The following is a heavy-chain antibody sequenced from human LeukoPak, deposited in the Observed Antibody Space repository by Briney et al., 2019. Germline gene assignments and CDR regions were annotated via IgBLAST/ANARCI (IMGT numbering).Heavy chain of an antibody. J-gene: IGHJ4*02. D-gene: IGHD2-8*01. Sequence: GGSLRLSCAASGFTFSSYGMHWVRQAPGKGLDWVAVLSYDGNYKYYADSVKGRFAISRDNSENTLYLQMNSLRAEDTAVYYCARYAEYAVSTPCYWGQGTLVTVSA. CDR1: GFTFSSYG. CDR2: LSYDGNYK. CDR3: ARYAEYAVSTPCY. V-gene: IGHV3-30*03.